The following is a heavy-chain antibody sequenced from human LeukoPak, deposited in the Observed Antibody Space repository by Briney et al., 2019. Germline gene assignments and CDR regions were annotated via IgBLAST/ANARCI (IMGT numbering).Heavy chain of an antibody. CDR2: IYYSGST. J-gene: IGHJ6*02. D-gene: IGHD2-2*01. Sequence: TASETLSLTCTVSGGSISSYYWSWIRQPPGKGLEWIGYIYYSGSTNYNPSLKSRVTISVDTSKNQFSLKLSSVTAADTAVYYCARAHQRIGYYYYGMDVWGQGTTVTVSS. CDR3: ARAHQRIGYYYYGMDV. CDR1: GGSISSYY. V-gene: IGHV4-59*01.